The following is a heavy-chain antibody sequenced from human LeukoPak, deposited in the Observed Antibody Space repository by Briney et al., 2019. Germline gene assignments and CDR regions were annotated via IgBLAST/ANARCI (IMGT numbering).Heavy chain of an antibody. CDR1: GGSVSTSH. CDR2: VDYNGGT. V-gene: IGHV4-59*02. Sequence: PSETLSLTRTVSGGSVSTSHWNWVRQPPGKGLEWIGNVDYNGGTKYNPSLRSRVTISLDTSKNQFSLKLKFVTAADTALYYCARGFYEPFDRWGQGTLVTVSS. J-gene: IGHJ4*02. D-gene: IGHD2/OR15-2a*01. CDR3: ARGFYEPFDR.